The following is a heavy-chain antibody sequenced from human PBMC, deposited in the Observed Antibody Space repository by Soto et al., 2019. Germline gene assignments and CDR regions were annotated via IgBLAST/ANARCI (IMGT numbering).Heavy chain of an antibody. D-gene: IGHD2-8*01. CDR2: IYHSGSA. CDR1: AYSIRSGYY. CDR3: ARAMIGNGGRGWFDP. V-gene: IGHV4-38-2*01. Sequence: SETLSLTCAVSAYSIRSGYYWGWIRQSPGKGLEWIGSIYHSGSAYYNPSLKSRVTISTDTSNNHFSLTLRSVTAADTAVYYCARAMIGNGGRGWFDPWGQGALVTVSS. J-gene: IGHJ5*02.